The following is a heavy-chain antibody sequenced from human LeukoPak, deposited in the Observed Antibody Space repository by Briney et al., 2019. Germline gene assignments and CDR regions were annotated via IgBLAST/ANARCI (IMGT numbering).Heavy chain of an antibody. J-gene: IGHJ4*02. CDR2: INPNSGGT. D-gene: IGHD6-19*01. Sequence: ASVKVSCKASGYTFTGYYMHWVRQAPGQGLEWMGWINPNSGGTNYAQKFQGRVTMTGDTSISTAYMELSRLRSDDTAVYYCARDLTHSSGWYSPFDYWGQGTLVTVSS. CDR1: GYTFTGYY. CDR3: ARDLTHSSGWYSPFDY. V-gene: IGHV1-2*02.